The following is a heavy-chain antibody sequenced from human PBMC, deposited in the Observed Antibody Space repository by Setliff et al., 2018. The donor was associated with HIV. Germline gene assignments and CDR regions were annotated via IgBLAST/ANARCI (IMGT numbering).Heavy chain of an antibody. CDR2: IRGSGSGDTT. Sequence: GESLKISCAASGFIFSSYAMTWVRQAPGKGLEWVSTIRGSGSGDTTNYADFVKGRFTISRDSSKNTVYLQMNSLRAEDMAIYYCARRGAHLIASSAAFDIWGQGTMVTVSS. V-gene: IGHV3-23*01. CDR3: ARRGAHLIASSAAFDI. J-gene: IGHJ3*02. CDR1: GFIFSSYA. D-gene: IGHD6-13*01.